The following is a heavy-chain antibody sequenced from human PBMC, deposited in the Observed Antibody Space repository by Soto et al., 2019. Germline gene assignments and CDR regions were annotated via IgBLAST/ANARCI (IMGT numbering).Heavy chain of an antibody. D-gene: IGHD3-3*01. J-gene: IGHJ6*02. CDR1: GYSISSGYY. CDR2: IYQNGST. V-gene: IGHV4-38-2*02. Sequence: KSSETLSLTCAVSGYSISSGYYWGWIRQPPGKGLEWIGSIYQNGSTYYNPSLKSRVTISVDTSKNQFSLKLSSVTAADTAVYYCARDNYDFWSGTNYYGMDVWGQGTTVTVSS. CDR3: ARDNYDFWSGTNYYGMDV.